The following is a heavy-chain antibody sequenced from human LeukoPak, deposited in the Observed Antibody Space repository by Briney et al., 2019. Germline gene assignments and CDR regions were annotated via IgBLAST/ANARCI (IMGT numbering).Heavy chain of an antibody. D-gene: IGHD3-10*01. V-gene: IGHV4-34*01. CDR3: ARPRVRGIIIRGFDY. CDR2: INHSGST. Sequence: SETLSLTCAVYGGSFSVYYWSWIRQPPGKGLEWIGEINHSGSTNYNPSLKSRVTISVDTSKNQFSLKLSSVTAADTAVYYCARPRVRGIIIRGFDYWGQGTLVTVSS. J-gene: IGHJ4*02. CDR1: GGSFSVYY.